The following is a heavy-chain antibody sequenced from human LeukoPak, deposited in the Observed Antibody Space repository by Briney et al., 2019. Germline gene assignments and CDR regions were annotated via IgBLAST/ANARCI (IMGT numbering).Heavy chain of an antibody. CDR3: GRVRGYMIEDYFAY. V-gene: IGHV4-61*02. CDR1: GGSISSGSYY. D-gene: IGHD3-22*01. J-gene: IGHJ4*02. Sequence: PSETLSLTCTVSGGSISSGSYYWSWIRQPAGKGLEWIGRIYTSGSTNYNPSLKSRVTISVDTSKNQFSLKLRSVTAADTAVYYGGRVRGYMIEDYFAYGARETW. CDR2: IYTSGST.